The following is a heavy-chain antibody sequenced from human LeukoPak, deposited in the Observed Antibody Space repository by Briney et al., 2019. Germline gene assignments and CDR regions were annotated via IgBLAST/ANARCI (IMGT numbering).Heavy chain of an antibody. CDR2: IYYSGST. D-gene: IGHD3-10*01. CDR3: ARDLDYGSGNFDY. J-gene: IGHJ4*02. Sequence: PSETLSLTCTVSGGSISSYYWSWIRQPPGKGLEWVGYIYYSGSTNYNPPLKSRVTISVDTSKNQFSLKLSSVTAADTAVYYCARDLDYGSGNFDYWGQGTLVTVSS. CDR1: GGSISSYY. V-gene: IGHV4-59*12.